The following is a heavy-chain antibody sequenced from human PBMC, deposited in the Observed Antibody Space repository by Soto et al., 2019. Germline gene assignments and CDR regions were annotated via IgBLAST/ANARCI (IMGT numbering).Heavy chain of an antibody. J-gene: IGHJ2*01. CDR1: GFTFSSYG. V-gene: IGHV3-30*18. Sequence: GGSLRLSCAASGFTFSSYGMHWVRQAPGKGLEWVAVISYDGSNKYYADSVKGRFTISRDNSKNTLYLQMNSLRAEDTAVYYCAKVGDTAMDYWYFDLWGRGTLVT. CDR2: ISYDGSNK. CDR3: AKVGDTAMDYWYFDL. D-gene: IGHD5-18*01.